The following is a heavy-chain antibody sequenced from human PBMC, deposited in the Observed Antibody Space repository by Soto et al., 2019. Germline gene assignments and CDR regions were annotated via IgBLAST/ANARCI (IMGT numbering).Heavy chain of an antibody. CDR2: IFSNDEK. D-gene: IGHD3-3*01. CDR3: ARKRSDYDFWSGSGGPFDY. J-gene: IGHJ4*02. Sequence: ESGPTLVNPTETLTLTCTVSGFSLSNARMGVSWIRQPPGKALEWLAHIFSNDEKSYSTSLKSRLTISKDTSKSQVVLTMTNMDPVDTATYYCARKRSDYDFWSGSGGPFDYWGQGTLVTVSS. CDR1: GFSLSNARMG. V-gene: IGHV2-26*01.